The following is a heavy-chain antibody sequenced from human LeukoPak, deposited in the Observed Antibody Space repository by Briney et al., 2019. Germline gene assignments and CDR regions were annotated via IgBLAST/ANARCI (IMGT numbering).Heavy chain of an antibody. V-gene: IGHV4-34*01. D-gene: IGHD2-15*01. CDR1: GGSFSGYY. CDR2: INHSGST. Sequence: SETLSLTCAVYGGSFSGYYWSWIRQPPGKGLEWIGEINHSGSTNYNPSLKSRVTISVDTSKNQFSLKLSSVTAADTAVYYCARDRRYCSGGSCSGLFDYWGQGTLVTVSS. CDR3: ARDRRYCSGGSCSGLFDY. J-gene: IGHJ4*02.